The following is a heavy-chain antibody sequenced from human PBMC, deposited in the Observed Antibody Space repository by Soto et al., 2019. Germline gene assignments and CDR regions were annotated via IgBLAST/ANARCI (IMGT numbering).Heavy chain of an antibody. CDR1: GGSISSSSYY. J-gene: IGHJ6*02. CDR3: ARRLYYDSSGFEGGGMDV. CDR2: IYYSGST. D-gene: IGHD3-22*01. Sequence: QLQLQESGPGLVKPSETLSLTCTVSGGSISSSSYYWGWIRQPPGKGLEWIGSIYYSGSTYYNPSLKSRVTISVDTSKNQFSRKLSSVTAADTAVYYCARRLYYDSSGFEGGGMDVWGQGTTVTVSS. V-gene: IGHV4-39*01.